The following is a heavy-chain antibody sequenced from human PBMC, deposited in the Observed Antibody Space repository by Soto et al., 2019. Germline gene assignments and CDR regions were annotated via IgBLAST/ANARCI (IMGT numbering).Heavy chain of an antibody. D-gene: IGHD2-21*01. J-gene: IGHJ4*02. V-gene: IGHV2-5*02. CDR2: IYWDDDK. CDR1: GFSLTTSGVG. CDR3: APSALRAAFVSVSTAAIYFAF. Sequence: QITLNESGPTVVRPTETLTLTCRSPGFSLTTSGVGVGWIRQSPGKAPESPALIYWDDDKRYSASLKSRLTITKDTSSNQVVLTVSDFAPTATATFYWAPSALRAAFVSVSTAAIYFAFWGQGAPVAVSS.